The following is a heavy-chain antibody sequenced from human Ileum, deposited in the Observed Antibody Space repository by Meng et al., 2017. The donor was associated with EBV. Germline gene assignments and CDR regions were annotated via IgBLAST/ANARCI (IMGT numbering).Heavy chain of an antibody. Sequence: LQLQAPGPGLVKPSETLSLTCTVSGGSISSSSYYWGWIRQPPGKGLEWIGSIYYSGSTYYNPSLKSRVTISVDTSKNQFSLKLSSVTAADTAVYYCARDRSGSYYSPTFDYWGQGTLVTVSS. CDR2: IYYSGST. J-gene: IGHJ4*02. CDR3: ARDRSGSYYSPTFDY. D-gene: IGHD3-10*01. CDR1: GGSISSSSYY. V-gene: IGHV4-39*07.